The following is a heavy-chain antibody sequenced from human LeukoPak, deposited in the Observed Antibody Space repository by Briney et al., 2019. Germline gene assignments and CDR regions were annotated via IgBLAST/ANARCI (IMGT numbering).Heavy chain of an antibody. J-gene: IGHJ3*02. CDR3: ARDPFPYYGSGSYRRPRGAFDI. V-gene: IGHV1-3*03. CDR2: INAGNGNT. CDR1: GYTFTSYA. Sequence: ASVKVSCKASGYTFTSYAMHWVRQAPGQRLEWMGWINAGNGNTKYSQEFQGRVTITRDTSASTAYMELSSLRSEDMAVYYCARDPFPYYGSGSYRRPRGAFDIWGQGTMVTVSS. D-gene: IGHD3-10*01.